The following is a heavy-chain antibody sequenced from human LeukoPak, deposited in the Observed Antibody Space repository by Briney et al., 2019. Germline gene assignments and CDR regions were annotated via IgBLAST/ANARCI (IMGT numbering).Heavy chain of an antibody. Sequence: SETLSLTCTVSGGSISSYYWSWIRQPAGKGLEWIGRIYISETTIYNPSLRSRVTMSVDTSKNQFSLKLSSVAAADTAVYYCAREYYYGSGSYNHWGQGSLVTVSS. CDR1: GGSISSYY. CDR2: IYISETT. D-gene: IGHD3-10*01. V-gene: IGHV4-4*07. J-gene: IGHJ5*02. CDR3: AREYYYGSGSYNH.